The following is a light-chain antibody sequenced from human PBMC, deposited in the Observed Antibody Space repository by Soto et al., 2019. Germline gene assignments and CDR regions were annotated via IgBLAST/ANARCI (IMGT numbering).Light chain of an antibody. V-gene: IGLV2-14*01. CDR3: YSYTTSNTSQIV. J-gene: IGLJ1*01. CDR2: DVS. Sequence: QSVLTQPASVSGSPGQSITISCTGTSSDVGGYNYVSWYQQHPGKAPKFMIYDVSNRPSGVSARFSGSKSGNTASLTISGLQPEDEDDYYCYSYTTSNTSQIVFGTGTKVTVL. CDR1: SSDVGGYNY.